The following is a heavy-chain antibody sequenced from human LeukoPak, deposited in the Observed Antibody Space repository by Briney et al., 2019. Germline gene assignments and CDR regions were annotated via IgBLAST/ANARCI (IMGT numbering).Heavy chain of an antibody. D-gene: IGHD1-1*01. CDR1: GFTFSTYV. Sequence: GGSLRLSCAASGFTFSTYVMSWVRQAPGKGLEWVSAISGSGGSTYYADSVKGRFTISRDNSKDTLYPQMSSLGADDTAVYYCAKGNWRYFDYWGQGTLVTVSS. CDR2: ISGSGGST. V-gene: IGHV3-23*01. J-gene: IGHJ4*02. CDR3: AKGNWRYFDY.